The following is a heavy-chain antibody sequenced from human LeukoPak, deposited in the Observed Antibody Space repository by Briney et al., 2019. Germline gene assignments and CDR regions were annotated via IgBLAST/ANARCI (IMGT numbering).Heavy chain of an antibody. J-gene: IGHJ4*02. V-gene: IGHV3-20*04. CDR2: INWNGGST. CDR3: ARGPTVTTYTHHFDY. CDR1: GFTFDDYG. Sequence: PGGSLRLSCAASGFTFDDYGTSWVRQAPGKGLEWVSGINWNGGSTGYADSVKGRFTISRDNAKNSLYLQMNSLRAEDTALYYCARGPTVTTYTHHFDYWGQGTLVTVSS. D-gene: IGHD4-11*01.